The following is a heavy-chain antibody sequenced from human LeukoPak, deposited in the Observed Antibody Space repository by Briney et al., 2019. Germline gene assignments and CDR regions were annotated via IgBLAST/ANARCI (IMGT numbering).Heavy chain of an antibody. Sequence: GGSLRPSCAASGFTFSSYVMSWVRQAPGKGLDWVSVISGSGGTTYYADSVKGRFTISRDNFKNTLYLQMNSLRAEEPAIYYCSKDSSTTVTPKGGPRRLFDYWGLGTWSPSPQ. V-gene: IGHV3-23*01. D-gene: IGHD4-17*01. J-gene: IGHJ4*02. CDR3: SKDSSTTVTPKGGPRRLFDY. CDR1: GFTFSSYV. CDR2: ISGSGGTT.